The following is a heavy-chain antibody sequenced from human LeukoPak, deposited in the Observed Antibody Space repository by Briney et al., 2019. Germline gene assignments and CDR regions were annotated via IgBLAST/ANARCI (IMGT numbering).Heavy chain of an antibody. D-gene: IGHD6-13*01. J-gene: IGHJ4*02. CDR1: GFAFSSYA. CDR3: AKGGSFRAFDY. CDR2: TSGSGGST. V-gene: IGHV3-23*01. Sequence: PGGSLRLSCAASGFAFSSYAMSSVRQAPGEGLEWVSTTSGSGGSTDYSDSVTGRFTISRDNSKNTLYLQMNSLRADDTALYYCAKGGSFRAFDYWGQGTLVTVSS.